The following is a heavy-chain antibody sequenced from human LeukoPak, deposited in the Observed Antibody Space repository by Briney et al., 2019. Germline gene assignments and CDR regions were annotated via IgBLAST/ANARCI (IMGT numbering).Heavy chain of an antibody. J-gene: IGHJ4*02. D-gene: IGHD3-22*01. Sequence: GGSLRLSCAASGFTFSNAWMSWVRQAPGKGLEWVGRIKSKTDGGTTDYAAPVKGRLTISRDDSKNRLYLQMNSLKTEDTAVYYCTTDYYDSSGYYSLDYWGQGTLVTVSS. CDR2: IKSKTDGGTT. CDR1: GFTFSNAW. CDR3: TTDYYDSSGYYSLDY. V-gene: IGHV3-15*01.